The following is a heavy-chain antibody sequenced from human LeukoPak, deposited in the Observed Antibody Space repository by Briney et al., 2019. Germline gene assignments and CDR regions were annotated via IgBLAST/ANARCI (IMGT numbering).Heavy chain of an antibody. CDR2: IIPIFGTA. CDR3: ARGALYDSSGYYYVY. Sequence: SVRVSCKASGGTFSSYAISWVRQAPGQGLEWMGGIIPIFGTANYAQKFQGRVTITADESTSTAYMELSSLRSEDTGVYYCARGALYDSSGYYYVYWGQGTLVTVSS. D-gene: IGHD3-22*01. J-gene: IGHJ4*02. CDR1: GGTFSSYA. V-gene: IGHV1-69*01.